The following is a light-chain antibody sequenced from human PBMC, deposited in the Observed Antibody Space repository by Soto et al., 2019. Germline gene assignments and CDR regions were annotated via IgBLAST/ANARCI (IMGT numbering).Light chain of an antibody. CDR2: DAS. Sequence: DIPLTQSPSALSASVGDSVSITCRASQGISDWLAWYQLKPGAAPKLLIYDASRVQSGVPSRFTGSGSGTEFTLTISGLLPDDFATYYCQQYYRFPIAFGPGTTVDN. CDR3: QQYYRFPIA. V-gene: IGKV1-5*01. J-gene: IGKJ3*01. CDR1: QGISDW.